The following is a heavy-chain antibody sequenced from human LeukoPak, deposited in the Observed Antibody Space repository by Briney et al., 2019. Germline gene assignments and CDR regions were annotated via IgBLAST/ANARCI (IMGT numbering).Heavy chain of an antibody. CDR2: IYYSGST. V-gene: IGHV4-59*01. CDR3: ARTYVWGSYRYYDY. D-gene: IGHD3-16*02. J-gene: IGHJ4*02. Sequence: PSETLSLTCTVSGGSISSYYWSWIRQPPGKGLEWIGYIYYSGSTNYNPSLKSRVTISVDTSKNQFSLKLSSVTAADTAVYYCARTYVWGSYRYYDYWGQGTLVTVSS. CDR1: GGSISSYY.